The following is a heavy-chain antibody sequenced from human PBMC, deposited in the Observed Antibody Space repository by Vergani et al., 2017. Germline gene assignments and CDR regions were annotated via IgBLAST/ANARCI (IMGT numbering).Heavy chain of an antibody. CDR3: ARHSTVEWLVKLGWIDP. CDR2: IYYSGST. V-gene: IGHV4-39*01. CDR1: GASIRSSNYY. D-gene: IGHD6-19*01. Sequence: QLQLQESGPGLVKPSATLSLTCSVSGASIRSSNYYWGWIRQPPGKGLDWIASIYYSGSTYYNPSLKSLVTISVDTSKNQFSLTLCSVTAAETAVYFCARHSTVEWLVKLGWIDPWGQGILVTVSS. J-gene: IGHJ5*02.